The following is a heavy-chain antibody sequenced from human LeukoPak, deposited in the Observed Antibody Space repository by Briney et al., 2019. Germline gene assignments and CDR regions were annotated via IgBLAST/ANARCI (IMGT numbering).Heavy chain of an antibody. CDR1: GGSFSSYC. Sequence: SESLSLTCAVSGGSFSSYCWSWIRQPPGKGLEWIGEISHSGSTNYNPSLKSRFTISVDTSKNQFSLTLSSVTAADTAVYYCARRRYGAYGHFDSWGQGTLVTVSS. J-gene: IGHJ4*02. V-gene: IGHV4-34*01. CDR2: ISHSGST. CDR3: ARRRYGAYGHFDS. D-gene: IGHD4-17*01.